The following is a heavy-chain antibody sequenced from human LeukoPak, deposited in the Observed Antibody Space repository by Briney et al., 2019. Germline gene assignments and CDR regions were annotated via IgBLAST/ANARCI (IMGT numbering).Heavy chain of an antibody. CDR3: ARADYGSGSLYYYGMDV. CDR1: GGSINSFY. J-gene: IGHJ6*02. Sequence: SETLSLTCTVAGGSINSFYWSWIRQPPGKGLEWIGYVYYSGSTSYHPSLKSRVTISVDTPNNQFSLKLTSVTAADTAVYYCARADYGSGSLYYYGMDVWGQGTTVTVSS. D-gene: IGHD3-10*01. V-gene: IGHV4-59*01. CDR2: VYYSGST.